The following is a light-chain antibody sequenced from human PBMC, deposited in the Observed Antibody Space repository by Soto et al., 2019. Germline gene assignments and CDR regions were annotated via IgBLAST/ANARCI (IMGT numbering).Light chain of an antibody. J-gene: IGKJ5*01. CDR3: LLGGHWATS. V-gene: IGKV2-30*01. CDR1: QGLVYSDGNTY. CDR2: TVS. Sequence: DVVMTQSPLSLPVTLGQAASISCRSSQGLVYSDGNTYLSWFQQRPGPSPRGIIFTVSKRDPGGPDGFSGSGSGTDFTMIISRVEAEDDGVYYRLLGGHWATSFGQGARLEIK.